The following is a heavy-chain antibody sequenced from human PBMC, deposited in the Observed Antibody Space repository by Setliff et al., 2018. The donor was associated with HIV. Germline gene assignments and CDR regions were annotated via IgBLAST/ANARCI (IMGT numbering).Heavy chain of an antibody. CDR3: AKDKGQKYADY. CDR2: IQYDGKRI. D-gene: IGHD3-10*01. CDR1: GFAFSTYG. V-gene: IGHV3-30*02. Sequence: PGGSLRLSCAASGFAFSTYGMHWVRQAPGKGLEWVAFIQYDGKRIYYGGSVNSRFTISRDNPKNTLYLQMNSLRPEDTAVYYCAKDKGQKYADYWGQGTMVTVSS. J-gene: IGHJ4*02.